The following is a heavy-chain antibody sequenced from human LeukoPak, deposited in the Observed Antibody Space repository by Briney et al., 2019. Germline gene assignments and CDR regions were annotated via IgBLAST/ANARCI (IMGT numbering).Heavy chain of an antibody. CDR2: ISSSSSTI. V-gene: IGHV3-48*04. CDR1: GFTFSSYS. D-gene: IGHD2-15*01. J-gene: IGHJ5*02. Sequence: GGSLRLSCAASGFTFSSYSMNWVRQAPGKGLEWVSYISSSSSTIYYADSVKGRLTISRDNAKNSLYLQMNSLRAEDTAVYYCAREKVVVAAITNNWFDPWGQGTLVTVSS. CDR3: AREKVVVAAITNNWFDP.